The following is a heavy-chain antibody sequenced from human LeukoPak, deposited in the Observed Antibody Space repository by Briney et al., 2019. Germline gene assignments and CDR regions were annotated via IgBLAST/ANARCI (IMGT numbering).Heavy chain of an antibody. CDR2: ISGSGTI. J-gene: IGHJ4*02. CDR1: GFTFSSFE. CDR3: AREVDSVIGSIDY. V-gene: IGHV3-48*03. Sequence: QPGGSLRLSCAASGFTFSSFETNWVRQAPGKGLGWVSYISGSGTIYYADSVKGRFTNSRDTATNQLYLQMNSLRAEDTALYYCAREVDSVIGSIDYWGQGTLVTVFS. D-gene: IGHD3-22*01.